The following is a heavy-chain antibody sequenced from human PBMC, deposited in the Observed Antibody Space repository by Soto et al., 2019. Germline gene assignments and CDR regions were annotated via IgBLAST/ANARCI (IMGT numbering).Heavy chain of an antibody. CDR3: ARDRRRYSNILGYYIHY. Sequence: SETLSLSCAVYGGSFSGYYWSWIRQPPGKGLEWIGEINHSGSTNYNPSLKSRVTISVDTSKNQFSLKLSSVTAADTAVYYCARDRRRYSNILGYYIHYWGQATLVTVSS. D-gene: IGHD1-20*01. CDR1: GGSFSGYY. CDR2: INHSGST. V-gene: IGHV4-34*01. J-gene: IGHJ4*02.